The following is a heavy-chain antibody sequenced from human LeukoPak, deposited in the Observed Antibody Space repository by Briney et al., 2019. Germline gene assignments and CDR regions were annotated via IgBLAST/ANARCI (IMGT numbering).Heavy chain of an antibody. CDR1: VFTFSTYS. V-gene: IGHV3-48*01. D-gene: IGHD5-12*01. Sequence: PGGCLRPSCAASVFTFSTYSMKWVRQAPWKGLEWVSYISDSGAMYYADSVRGRFTISRENAQNSLFLQMNSLRAEDTAVYYCARDGGYRGYDADCWGQGTLVTVSS. CDR2: ISDSGAM. CDR3: ARDGGYRGYDADC. J-gene: IGHJ4*02.